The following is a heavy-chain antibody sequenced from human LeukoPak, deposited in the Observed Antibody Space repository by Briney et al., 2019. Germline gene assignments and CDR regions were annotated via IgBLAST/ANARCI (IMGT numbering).Heavy chain of an antibody. D-gene: IGHD3-3*01. J-gene: IGHJ4*02. CDR2: IYYSGNT. Sequence: SETLSLTCTVSGGSISSFYWSWIRQPPGKGLEWMGCIYYSGNTVYNPSLKSRVTISADTPKNQFSLKLSSVTAADTAVYYCARSGASDFWSGYYAFDSWGQGTLVTVSA. CDR3: ARSGASDFWSGYYAFDS. CDR1: GGSISSFY. V-gene: IGHV4-59*08.